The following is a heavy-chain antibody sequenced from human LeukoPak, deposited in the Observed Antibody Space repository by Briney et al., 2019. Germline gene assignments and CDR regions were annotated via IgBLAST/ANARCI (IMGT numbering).Heavy chain of an antibody. D-gene: IGHD3-22*01. J-gene: IGHJ4*02. Sequence: GESLKISCKGSGDSFTSYWIGWVGQMPGKGLEWMGIIYPDDSDTRYSPSFQGQVTISADKSISTAYLQWSSLKDSDTAMYYCARHRWYYDRSDFWGQGTLVTVSS. CDR2: IYPDDSDT. CDR3: ARHRWYYDRSDF. CDR1: GDSFTSYW. V-gene: IGHV5-51*01.